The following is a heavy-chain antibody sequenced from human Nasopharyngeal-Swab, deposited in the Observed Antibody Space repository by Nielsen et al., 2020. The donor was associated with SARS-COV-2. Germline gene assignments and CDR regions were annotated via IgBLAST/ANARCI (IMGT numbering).Heavy chain of an antibody. D-gene: IGHD2-15*01. CDR1: GFPFSDYY. V-gene: IGHV3-11*04. CDR2: ISSSGSTI. J-gene: IGHJ4*02. Sequence: GGSLRLSCAASGFPFSDYYMSWIRQPPGKGLEWVSYISSSGSTIYYADSVKGRFTISRDNAKNSLYLQMNSLRAEDTAVYYCARGGDIVVVVAATDYWGQGTLVTVSS. CDR3: ARGGDIVVVVAATDY.